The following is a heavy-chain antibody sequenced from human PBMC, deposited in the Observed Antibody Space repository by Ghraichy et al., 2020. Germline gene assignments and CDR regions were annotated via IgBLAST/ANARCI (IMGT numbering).Heavy chain of an antibody. CDR2: INHSGST. J-gene: IGHJ4*02. CDR1: GGSFSGYY. V-gene: IGHV4-34*01. Sequence: SQTLSLTFAVYGGSFSGYYWSWIRQPPGKGLEWIGEINHSGSTNYNPSLKSRVTISVDTSKNQFSLKLSSVTAADTAVYYCARGPPDRYIVGATTYLWVDYWGQGTLVTVSS. D-gene: IGHD1-26*01. CDR3: ARGPPDRYIVGATTYLWVDY.